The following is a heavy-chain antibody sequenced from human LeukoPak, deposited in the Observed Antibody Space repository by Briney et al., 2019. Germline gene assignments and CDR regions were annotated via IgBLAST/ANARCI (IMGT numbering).Heavy chain of an antibody. J-gene: IGHJ6*03. D-gene: IGHD6-6*01. CDR1: GYTFTGYY. CDR2: INPNSGGT. V-gene: IGHV1-2*02. CDR3: ARVGYSSSIGDYYYMDV. Sequence: ASVKVSCKASGYTFTGYYMHWVRQAPGQGLEWMGWINPNSGGTNYAQKFQGRVTMTRDTSISTAYMELSRLRSDDTAVYYCARVGYSSSIGDYYYMDVWGKGTTVTVSS.